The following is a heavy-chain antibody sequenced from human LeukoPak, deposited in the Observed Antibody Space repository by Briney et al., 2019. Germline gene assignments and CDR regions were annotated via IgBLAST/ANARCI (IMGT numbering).Heavy chain of an antibody. CDR2: ISWNSGTI. Sequence: PGRSLRLSCAVSGFTFDDYAMLWVRQAPGKGLEWVSGISWNSGTIGYADSVKGRFTISRDNAKNSLYLQMNSLRGEDTALYYCAKAGTTGNNWFDPWGQGTLVTVSS. CDR3: AKAGTTGNNWFDP. J-gene: IGHJ5*02. CDR1: GFTFDDYA. D-gene: IGHD1-7*01. V-gene: IGHV3-9*01.